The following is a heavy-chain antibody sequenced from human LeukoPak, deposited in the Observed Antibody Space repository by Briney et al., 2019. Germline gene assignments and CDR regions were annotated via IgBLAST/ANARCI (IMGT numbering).Heavy chain of an antibody. CDR1: GFTFSSYA. D-gene: IGHD3-22*01. Sequence: GGSLRLPCAASGFTFSSYAMSWVRQAPGKGLEWVSAISGSGGSTYYADSVKGRFTISRDNSKNTLYLQMNSLRAEDTAVYYCAKGGPTYYYDSSGRLDYWGQGTLVTVSS. CDR3: AKGGPTYYYDSSGRLDY. V-gene: IGHV3-23*01. CDR2: ISGSGGST. J-gene: IGHJ4*02.